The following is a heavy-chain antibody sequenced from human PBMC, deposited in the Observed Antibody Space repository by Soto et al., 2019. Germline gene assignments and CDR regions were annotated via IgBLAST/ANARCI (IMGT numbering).Heavy chain of an antibody. CDR3: ARDWAHYGSGSYYRVPGYMDV. D-gene: IGHD3-10*01. V-gene: IGHV3-11*01. CDR1: GFTFSDYY. J-gene: IGHJ6*03. Sequence: GGSLRLSCAASGFTFSDYYMSWIRQAPGKGLEWVSYISSSGSTIYYADSVKGRFTISRDNAKNSLYLQMNSLRAEDTAVYYCARDWAHYGSGSYYRVPGYMDVWGKGTTVTVSS. CDR2: ISSSGSTI.